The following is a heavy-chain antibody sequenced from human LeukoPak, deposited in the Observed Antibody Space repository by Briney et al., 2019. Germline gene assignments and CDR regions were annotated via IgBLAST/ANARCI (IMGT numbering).Heavy chain of an antibody. V-gene: IGHV1-46*01. CDR1: GYTFTSYY. CDR3: ARTRVAGGNLNYFDY. Sequence: GASVKVSCKASGYTFTSYYMHWVRQAPGQGLEWMGIINPSGGSTSYAQKFQGRVTMTRDMSTSTVYMELSSLRSEDTAVYYCARTRVAGGNLNYFDYWGQGTLVTVSS. CDR2: INPSGGST. J-gene: IGHJ4*02. D-gene: IGHD4-23*01.